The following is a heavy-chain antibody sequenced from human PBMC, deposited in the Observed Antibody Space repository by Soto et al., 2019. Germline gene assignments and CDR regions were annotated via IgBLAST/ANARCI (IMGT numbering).Heavy chain of an antibody. CDR1: GFTFSSYG. CDR3: AREKAARTSYFGMDV. V-gene: IGHV3-33*01. Sequence: PGGSLRLSCAASGFTFSSYGMHWVRQAPGKGLEWVAVIWYDGSKKYYADSVKGRFTISRDNSKNTLDLQMNSLRAEDTAVYYCAREKAARTSYFGMDVWVQGTTVTVSS. J-gene: IGHJ6*02. D-gene: IGHD6-6*01. CDR2: IWYDGSKK.